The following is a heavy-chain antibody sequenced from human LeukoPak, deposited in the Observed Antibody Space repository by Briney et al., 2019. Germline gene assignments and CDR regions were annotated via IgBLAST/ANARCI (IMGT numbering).Heavy chain of an antibody. CDR3: AHKDDYNGNAFDY. D-gene: IGHD4-11*01. J-gene: IGHJ4*02. V-gene: IGHV2-5*01. Sequence: SGPTLVKPTQTLTLTCTFSGFSLSTNGVGVGWIRQPPGKALERLGVIYWNDDKRYSPSLKSRLTISKDTSRNRVVLTITNMEPVDTATYHCAHKDDYNGNAFDYWGQGILVTVSS. CDR1: GFSLSTNGVG. CDR2: IYWNDDK.